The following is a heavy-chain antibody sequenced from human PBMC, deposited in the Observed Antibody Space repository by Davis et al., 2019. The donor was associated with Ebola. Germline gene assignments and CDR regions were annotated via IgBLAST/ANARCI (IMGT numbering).Heavy chain of an antibody. V-gene: IGHV1-69*05. J-gene: IGHJ5*02. CDR3: ARGYCSGGSCSPGSRGWFDP. CDR1: GGTFSSYA. CDR2: IIPIFGTA. D-gene: IGHD2-15*01. Sequence: SVKVSCKASGGTFSSYAISWVRQAPGQGLEWMGGIIPIFGTANYAQKFQGRVTMTRDTSISTAYMELSRLRSDDTAVYYCARGYCSGGSCSPGSRGWFDPWGQGTLVTVSS.